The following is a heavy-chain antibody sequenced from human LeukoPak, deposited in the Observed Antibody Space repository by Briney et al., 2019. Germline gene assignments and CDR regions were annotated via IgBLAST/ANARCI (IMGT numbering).Heavy chain of an antibody. CDR2: INPNSGGT. D-gene: IGHD5-24*01. CDR3: ASSGPVEMATIYFDY. Sequence: ASVKVSCKASGYTFTGYYMHWVRQAPGQGLEWMGWINPNSGGTNYAQKFQGRVTMTRDTSISTAYMELSGLRSDDTAVYYCASSGPVEMATIYFDYWGQGTLVTVSS. CDR1: GYTFTGYY. J-gene: IGHJ4*02. V-gene: IGHV1-2*02.